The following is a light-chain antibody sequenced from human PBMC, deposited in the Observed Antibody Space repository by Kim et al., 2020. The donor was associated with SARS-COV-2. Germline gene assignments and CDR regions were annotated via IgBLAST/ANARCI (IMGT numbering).Light chain of an antibody. CDR1: QSFSRS. CDR3: QQRSNWPLT. V-gene: IGKV3-11*01. CDR2: DTS. Sequence: LSPGERATRSCRASQSFSRSLTWYQQKPGQAPRLLIYDTSNRATGIPARFSGSGSGTDFTLTISSLEPEDFAIYYCQQRSNWPLTFGGGTKVDIK. J-gene: IGKJ4*01.